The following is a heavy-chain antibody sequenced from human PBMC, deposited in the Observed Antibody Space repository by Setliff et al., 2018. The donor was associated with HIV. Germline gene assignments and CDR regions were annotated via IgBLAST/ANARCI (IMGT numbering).Heavy chain of an antibody. CDR3: ARDQDSLLRYFDWPSWHYYYMDV. D-gene: IGHD3-9*01. CDR2: ISSSSYI. J-gene: IGHJ6*03. Sequence: PGGSLRLSCAASGFTFSSYSMNWVRQAPGKGLEWVSSISSSSYIYYADSVKGRFTISRDNAKNSLYLQMNSLRAEDTAVYYCARDQDSLLRYFDWPSWHYYYMDVWGKGTTVTVSS. CDR1: GFTFSSYS. V-gene: IGHV3-21*01.